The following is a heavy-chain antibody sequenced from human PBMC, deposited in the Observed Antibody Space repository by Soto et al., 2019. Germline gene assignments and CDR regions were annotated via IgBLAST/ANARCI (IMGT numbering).Heavy chain of an antibody. Sequence: SETLSLTCTVSGGSISSYYWSWIRQPPGKGLEWIGYIYYSGSTNYNPSLKSRVTISVDTSKNQFSLKLSSVTAADTAVYYCASIAGGYCSGGSCYGPIDYWGQGTLVTVSS. J-gene: IGHJ4*02. D-gene: IGHD2-15*01. CDR2: IYYSGST. V-gene: IGHV4-59*01. CDR3: ASIAGGYCSGGSCYGPIDY. CDR1: GGSISSYY.